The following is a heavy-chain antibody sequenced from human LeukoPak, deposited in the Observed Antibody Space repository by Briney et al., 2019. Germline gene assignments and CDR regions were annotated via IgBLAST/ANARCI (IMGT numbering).Heavy chain of an antibody. J-gene: IGHJ5*02. CDR3: ANEGTA. Sequence: GGSLRLSCAASGFTFSSYAMHWVRQAPGKGLEYVSAISSNGGSTFYANSVKGRFTISRDNSKNTLYLQMGSLRGEDTAVYYCANEGTAWGQGTLVTVSS. D-gene: IGHD3-10*01. CDR1: GFTFSSYA. CDR2: ISSNGGST. V-gene: IGHV3-64*01.